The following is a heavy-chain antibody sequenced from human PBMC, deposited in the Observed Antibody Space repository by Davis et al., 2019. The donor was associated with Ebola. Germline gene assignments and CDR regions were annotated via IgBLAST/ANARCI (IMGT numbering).Heavy chain of an antibody. CDR2: ISWNSGSI. V-gene: IGHV3-9*01. J-gene: IGHJ4*02. CDR1: GFTFDDYA. CDR3: AREEVWYGDYEIDY. D-gene: IGHD4-17*01. Sequence: SLKISCAASGFTFDDYAMHWVRQAPGKGLEWVSGISWNSGSIGYADSVKGRFTISRDNAKNSLYLQMNSLRAEDTAVYYCAREEVWYGDYEIDYWGQGTLVTVSS.